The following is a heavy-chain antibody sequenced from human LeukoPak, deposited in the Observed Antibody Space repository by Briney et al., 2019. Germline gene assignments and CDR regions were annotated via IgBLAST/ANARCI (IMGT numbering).Heavy chain of an antibody. V-gene: IGHV3-15*01. CDR2: IKSKTDGGTT. CDR3: NNYYDSSGYIRGFDY. D-gene: IGHD3-22*01. CDR1: GLTFSNAW. Sequence: PGGSLRLSCEASGLTFSNAWMSWVRQAPGKGLEWVGRIKSKTDGGTTDYAAPVKGKFTISRDDSKDTVYLQMNSLKTEDIAVYYCNNYYDSSGYIRGFDYWGQGTLVTVSS. J-gene: IGHJ4*02.